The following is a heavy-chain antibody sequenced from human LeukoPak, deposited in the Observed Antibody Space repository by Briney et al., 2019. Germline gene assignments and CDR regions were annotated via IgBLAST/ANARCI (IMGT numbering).Heavy chain of an antibody. CDR2: ISSSSSYI. Sequence: GGCLRLSCAASGFTFSSYSMNWVRQAPGKELEWVSSISSSSSYIYYADSVKGRFSISRDNSKNTLYLHMNSLRAGDTAVYYCAKDRGVGDGYNRDYWGQGTLVTVSS. D-gene: IGHD5-12*01. CDR1: GFTFSSYS. J-gene: IGHJ4*02. V-gene: IGHV3-21*04. CDR3: AKDRGVGDGYNRDY.